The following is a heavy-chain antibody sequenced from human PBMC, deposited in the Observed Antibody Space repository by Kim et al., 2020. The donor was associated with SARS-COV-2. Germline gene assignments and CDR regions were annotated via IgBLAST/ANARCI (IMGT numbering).Heavy chain of an antibody. Sequence: YYADSVKGRFTISRDNAKNSLYLQMNSLRDEDTAVYYCASRAVAGFYFDYWGQGTLVTVSS. V-gene: IGHV3-48*02. D-gene: IGHD6-19*01. J-gene: IGHJ4*02. CDR3: ASRAVAGFYFDY.